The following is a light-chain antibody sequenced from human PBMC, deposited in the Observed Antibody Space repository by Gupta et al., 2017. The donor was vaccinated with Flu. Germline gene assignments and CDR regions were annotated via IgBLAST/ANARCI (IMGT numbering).Light chain of an antibody. Sequence: QSVLTQPPPVSAAPGQKVTISCSGSSSNIGNNYVSWYQQLPGTAPKLLIYEKNKRPSGIPDRFSGSKSGTSATLGITGLQTGDEADYYCGTWDSSLSAGVFGTGTKVTVL. CDR3: GTWDSSLSAGV. CDR2: EKN. J-gene: IGLJ1*01. CDR1: SSNIGNNY. V-gene: IGLV1-51*02.